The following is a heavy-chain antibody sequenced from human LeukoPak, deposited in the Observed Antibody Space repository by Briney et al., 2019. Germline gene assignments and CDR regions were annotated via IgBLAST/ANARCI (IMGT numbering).Heavy chain of an antibody. Sequence: GRSLRLSCAASGFTFSSYGMHWVRQAPGKGLEWVAVIWYDGSNKYYADSVKGRFTISRDNSKNTLYLQMNSLRVEDTAVYYCAKEPLTAAGFFDAFDYRGQGTLVIVSS. D-gene: IGHD6-13*01. CDR3: AKEPLTAAGFFDAFDY. CDR1: GFTFSSYG. CDR2: IWYDGSNK. J-gene: IGHJ4*02. V-gene: IGHV3-33*06.